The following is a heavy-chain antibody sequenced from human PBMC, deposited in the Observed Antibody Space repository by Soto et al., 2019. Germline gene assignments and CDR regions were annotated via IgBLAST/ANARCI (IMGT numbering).Heavy chain of an antibody. J-gene: IGHJ6*02. Sequence: ASVKVSCKASGGTFSSYAISWVRQAPGQGLEWMGGIIPIFGTANYAQKFQGRVTITADESTSTAYMELSSLRSEDTAVYYCATDRLLRYFDWSPGYYYYGMDVWGQGTTVTVSS. CDR1: GGTFSSYA. D-gene: IGHD3-9*01. CDR2: IIPIFGTA. CDR3: ATDRLLRYFDWSPGYYYYGMDV. V-gene: IGHV1-69*13.